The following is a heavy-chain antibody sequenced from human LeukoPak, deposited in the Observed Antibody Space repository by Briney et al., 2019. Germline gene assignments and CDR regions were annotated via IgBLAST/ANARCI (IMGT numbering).Heavy chain of an antibody. Sequence: PGGSLRLSCAASGFTFSKAWMSWVRQAPGEGLEWVGRINSKTDGGTTDYAAPVKGRLTISRDNSKNTPYLQMNSLKTEDTAVYYCTTALLWFGELGFAYWGQGTLVTVSS. CDR3: TTALLWFGELGFAY. CDR2: INSKTDGGTT. D-gene: IGHD3-10*01. V-gene: IGHV3-15*01. J-gene: IGHJ4*02. CDR1: GFTFSKAW.